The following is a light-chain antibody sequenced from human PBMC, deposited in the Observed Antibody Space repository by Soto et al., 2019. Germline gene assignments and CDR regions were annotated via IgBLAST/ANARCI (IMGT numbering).Light chain of an antibody. Sequence: DIQMTQSPSSLSASVGDRVTITCRASQGIRSHLGWYQQKPGKAPQRLIYGASTLQAGVPSRFSGSGSGPEFTLTISSLQPEDVATYYCLQNDNFPRTCGQGTKVEIK. J-gene: IGKJ1*01. CDR3: LQNDNFPRT. CDR1: QGIRSH. CDR2: GAS. V-gene: IGKV1-17*01.